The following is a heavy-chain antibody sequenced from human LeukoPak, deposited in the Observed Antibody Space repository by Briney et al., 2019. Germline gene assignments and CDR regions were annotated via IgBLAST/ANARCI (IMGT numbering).Heavy chain of an antibody. CDR3: AKAASLSTVTTPLGY. Sequence: GGSLRLSCAPSGFTFDDYAMHWVRQAPGKGLEWVSGISWNSGSIGYADSVKGRFTISRDNAKNSLYLQMNSLRAEDTALYYCAKAASLSTVTTPLGYGGQGTLVTVSS. CDR2: ISWNSGSI. V-gene: IGHV3-9*01. J-gene: IGHJ4*02. D-gene: IGHD4-17*01. CDR1: GFTFDDYA.